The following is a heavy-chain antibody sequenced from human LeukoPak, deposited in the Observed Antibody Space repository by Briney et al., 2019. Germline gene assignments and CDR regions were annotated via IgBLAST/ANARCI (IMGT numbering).Heavy chain of an antibody. CDR3: ARNRDGYNSFDY. J-gene: IGHJ4*02. CDR2: VYYSGST. CDR1: GGSISNYY. D-gene: IGHD5-24*01. V-gene: IGHV4-59*08. Sequence: SETLSLTCTVSGGSISNYYWSWIRQPPGKGLEWIGYVYYSGSTNYNPSLKSRVTISLDMSKKQFSLRLSSVTAADTAVYYCARNRDGYNSFDYWGQGTLVTVSS.